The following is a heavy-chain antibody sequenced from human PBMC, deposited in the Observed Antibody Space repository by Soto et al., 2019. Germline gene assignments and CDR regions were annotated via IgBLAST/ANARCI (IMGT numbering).Heavy chain of an antibody. CDR2: MYYSAMT. V-gene: IGHV4-59*08. D-gene: IGHD3-3*01. CDR3: ARHLFDSWKGFPYHYYMDV. J-gene: IGHJ6*03. Sequence: QVQLQESCPGLVKPSETLSLTCSVPGGSIRSHNWSWIRQPPGKGLEWIGCMYYSAMTEYNPSLKSRVTISADTSNNKVSLRLTSVTAADTAVYYCARHLFDSWKGFPYHYYMDVWAKGTAVTVSS. CDR1: GGSIRSHN.